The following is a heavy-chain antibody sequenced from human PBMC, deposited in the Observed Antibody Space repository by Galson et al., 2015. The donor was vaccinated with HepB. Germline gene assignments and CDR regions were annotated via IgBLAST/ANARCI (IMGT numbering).Heavy chain of an antibody. CDR3: ARTPPADREYDYGDYTDY. V-gene: IGHV3-21*01. Sequence: SLRLSCAASGFTFSSYSMNWVRQAPGKGLEWVSSISSSSSYIYYADSVKGRFTISRDNAKNSLYLQMNSLRAEDTAVYYCARTPPADREYDYGDYTDYWGQGTLVTVSS. CDR1: GFTFSSYS. D-gene: IGHD4-17*01. J-gene: IGHJ4*02. CDR2: ISSSSSYI.